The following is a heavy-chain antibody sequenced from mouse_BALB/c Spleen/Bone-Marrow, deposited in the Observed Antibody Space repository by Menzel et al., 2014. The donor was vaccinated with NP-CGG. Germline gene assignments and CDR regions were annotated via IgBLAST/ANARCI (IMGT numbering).Heavy chain of an antibody. CDR1: GFTFSDFY. Sequence: EVKLVESGGGLVQPGDSLRLSCAPSGFTFSDFYMEWVRQPPGKRLEWIAASRNKAKYYTTEYSASVKGRFIVSRDTSQSVLYLQMNALRAEDTATYYCARDVGYGNYFVYWGQGTLVTVSA. CDR2: SRNKAKYYTT. V-gene: IGHV7-1*02. J-gene: IGHJ3*01. CDR3: ARDVGYGNYFVY. D-gene: IGHD2-10*02.